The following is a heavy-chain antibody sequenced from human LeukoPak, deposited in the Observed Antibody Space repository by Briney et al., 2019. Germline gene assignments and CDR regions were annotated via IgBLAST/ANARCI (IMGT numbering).Heavy chain of an antibody. V-gene: IGHV1-18*01. CDR2: IRAYNGNT. CDR3: ARDGLYCSSTSCYGRGDY. CDR1: RYTFTSYV. D-gene: IGHD2-2*01. Sequence: ASVKVSCKASRYTFTSYVISWVPQAPGQGLEWWGWIRAYNGNTKYAQKLQGRGTMTTDTSTSTAYMELRRLRSDDTAVYYCARDGLYCSSTSCYGRGDYWGQGTLVTVSS. J-gene: IGHJ4*02.